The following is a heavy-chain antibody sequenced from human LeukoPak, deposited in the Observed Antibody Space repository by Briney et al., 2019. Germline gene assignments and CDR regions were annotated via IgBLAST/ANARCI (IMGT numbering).Heavy chain of an antibody. Sequence: GGSLRLSCAASGFTFSNAWMSWVRQAPGKGLEWVGRIKTKTDGGTTDYAAPVKGRFTISRDDSKTTLYLQMNSLKTEDTAVYSCTTPAGFHLVYWGQGTLVTVSS. CDR3: TTPAGFHLVY. CDR1: GFTFSNAW. CDR2: IKTKTDGGTT. V-gene: IGHV3-15*01. J-gene: IGHJ4*02. D-gene: IGHD2-15*01.